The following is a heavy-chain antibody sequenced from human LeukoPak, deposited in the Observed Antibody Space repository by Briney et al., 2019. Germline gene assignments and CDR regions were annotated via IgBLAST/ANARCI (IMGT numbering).Heavy chain of an antibody. Sequence: GGSLRLSCAASGFTFSTYVMSWIRQAPGKGLEWVSGISGSGSTTYYADSVKGRFTISRDNSKNTLYLQMNSLRAEDTAVYYCAKANSGSASRGYFDYWGQGTLVTVSS. CDR3: AKANSGSASRGYFDY. D-gene: IGHD6-25*01. CDR2: ISGSGSTT. CDR1: GFTFSTYV. V-gene: IGHV3-23*01. J-gene: IGHJ4*02.